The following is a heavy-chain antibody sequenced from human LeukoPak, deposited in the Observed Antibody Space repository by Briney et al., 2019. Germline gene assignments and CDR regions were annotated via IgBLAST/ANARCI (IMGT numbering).Heavy chain of an antibody. V-gene: IGHV4-59*01. CDR3: ARASEGIGYFDT. CDR2: IYYSGST. Sequence: PSETLSLTCTVSGGSISSYYWSWIQQPPGKGLEWIGYIYYSGSTNYNPSLKSRVTISVDTSQNQFSLKLSSVTAADTAVYYCARASEGIGYFDTWGRGSLVTVSS. J-gene: IGHJ4*02. CDR1: GGSISSYY. D-gene: IGHD3-16*01.